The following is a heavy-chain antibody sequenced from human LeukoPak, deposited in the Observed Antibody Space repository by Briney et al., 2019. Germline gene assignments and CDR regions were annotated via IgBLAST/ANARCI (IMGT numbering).Heavy chain of an antibody. CDR2: ISAYNGRT. CDR3: ARWGASPNDF. J-gene: IGHJ4*02. CDR1: GYIFINHG. D-gene: IGHD3-16*01. V-gene: IGHV1-18*01. Sequence: ASVKVSCKASGYIFINHGIAWVRQALGQGLQYMGWISAYNGRTDYAQNLQGRVTMTTDTATTTAYMELRSLTPDDTAVYFCARWGASPNDFWGQGTLVTVSS.